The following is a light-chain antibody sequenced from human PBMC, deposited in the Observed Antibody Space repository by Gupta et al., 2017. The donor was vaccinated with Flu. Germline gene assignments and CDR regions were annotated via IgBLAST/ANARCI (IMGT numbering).Light chain of an antibody. J-gene: IGLJ2*01. V-gene: IGLV1-40*01. CDR1: SSNIGVGYD. Sequence: QSVLTQPPSVSAAPGPTSTIPCTGRSSNIGVGYDVHWYQQLPATAPKLLIYGNSNRPSGGPDRCSGSKSGTSASLAITGLQAEEEADYYCQSYDSSLSGAGVVFGGGTKLTVL. CDR3: QSYDSSLSGAGVV. CDR2: GNS.